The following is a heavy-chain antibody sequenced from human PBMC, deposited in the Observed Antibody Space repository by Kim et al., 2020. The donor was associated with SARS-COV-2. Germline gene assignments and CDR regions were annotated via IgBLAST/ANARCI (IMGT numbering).Heavy chain of an antibody. D-gene: IGHD3-22*01. Sequence: ADALKGRFTISRDNSKNTLFLQMNSLRAEDTAVYYCAKYTRSGYYVPFYSWGHGALVTFSS. CDR3: AKYTRSGYYVPFYS. V-gene: IGHV3-23*01. J-gene: IGHJ5*01.